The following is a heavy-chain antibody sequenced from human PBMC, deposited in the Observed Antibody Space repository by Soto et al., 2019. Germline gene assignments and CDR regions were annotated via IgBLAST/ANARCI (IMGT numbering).Heavy chain of an antibody. CDR2: IYYSGST. Sequence: QVQLQESGPGLVKPSQTLSLTCTVSGASINSGYNYWSWIRQHPGKGLEWIGYIYYSGSTYYNPSLKSRVTISVDTSKNQFSLKLNSVTVADTAVYYCARAGGNWFDPWGQGTLVTVSS. D-gene: IGHD3-16*01. CDR3: ARAGGNWFDP. J-gene: IGHJ5*02. V-gene: IGHV4-31*03. CDR1: GASINSGYNY.